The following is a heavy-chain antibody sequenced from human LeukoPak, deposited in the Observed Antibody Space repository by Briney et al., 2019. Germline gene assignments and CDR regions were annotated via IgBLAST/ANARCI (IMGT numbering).Heavy chain of an antibody. CDR3: ARTELDYGDLFDY. V-gene: IGHV1-2*02. D-gene: IGHD4-17*01. CDR1: GYTFTGYY. Sequence: ASVKVSCKASGYTFTGYYMHWVRQAPGQGLEWMGWINPNSGGTNYAQKFQGRVTMTRDTSISTAYMELSRLRSDDTAVYYCARTELDYGDLFDYWGQGTLVTVSS. CDR2: INPNSGGT. J-gene: IGHJ4*02.